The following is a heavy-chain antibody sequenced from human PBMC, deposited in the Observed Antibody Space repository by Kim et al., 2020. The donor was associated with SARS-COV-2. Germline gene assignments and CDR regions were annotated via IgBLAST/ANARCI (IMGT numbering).Heavy chain of an antibody. V-gene: IGHV4-34*01. J-gene: IGHJ3*02. Sequence: SETLSLTCAVYGGSFSGYYWSWIRQPPGKGLEWIGEINHSGSTNYNPSLKSRVTISVDTSKNQFSLKLSSVTAADTAVYYCASLGSDYYYDSADIWGQGTMVTVSS. CDR2: INHSGST. D-gene: IGHD3-22*01. CDR3: ASLGSDYYYDSADI. CDR1: GGSFSGYY.